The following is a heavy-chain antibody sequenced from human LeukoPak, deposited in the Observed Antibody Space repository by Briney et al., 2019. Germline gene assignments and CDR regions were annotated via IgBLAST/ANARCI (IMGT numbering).Heavy chain of an antibody. CDR3: ASTDGEVAATYPFDY. D-gene: IGHD2-15*01. J-gene: IGHJ4*02. V-gene: IGHV1-18*01. CDR2: ISAYNGNT. Sequence: ASVKVSCKASGYTFTSYGISWVRQAPGQGLEWMGWISAYNGNTNYAQKLQGRVTMTTDTSTSTAYMELRSLRSDDTAVYYCASTDGEVAATYPFDYWGQGTLVTVSS. CDR1: GYTFTSYG.